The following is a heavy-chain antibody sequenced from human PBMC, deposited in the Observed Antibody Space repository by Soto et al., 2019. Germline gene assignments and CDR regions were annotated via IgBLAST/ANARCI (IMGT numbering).Heavy chain of an antibody. V-gene: IGHV6-1*01. J-gene: IGHJ4*02. D-gene: IGHD3-16*01. CDR1: GDSVSSNSAA. CDR3: ARQGFYDYIWGTTGHFDY. CDR2: TYYRSKWYN. Sequence: LSLTCAISGDSVSSNSAAWNWIRQSPSRCLEWLGRTYYRSKWYNDYAVSVKSRITINPDTSKNQFSLQLNSVTPEDTAVYYCARQGFYDYIWGTTGHFDYWGQGTLVTVSS.